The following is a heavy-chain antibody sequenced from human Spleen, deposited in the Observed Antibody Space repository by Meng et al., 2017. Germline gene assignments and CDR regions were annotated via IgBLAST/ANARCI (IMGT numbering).Heavy chain of an antibody. CDR1: GGSISSTKW. Sequence: QGELQGSGPGLVKPSGTLSLTCAVSGGSISSTKWWNLVRQTAGKGLEWIGEIYHSGTTNYNPSLKSRVTMSVDESKNQFSLKLTSVTAADTAVYYCASYNSGWPQFDSWGQGTLVTVSS. J-gene: IGHJ4*02. V-gene: IGHV4-4*02. CDR3: ASYNSGWPQFDS. CDR2: IYHSGTT. D-gene: IGHD6-19*01.